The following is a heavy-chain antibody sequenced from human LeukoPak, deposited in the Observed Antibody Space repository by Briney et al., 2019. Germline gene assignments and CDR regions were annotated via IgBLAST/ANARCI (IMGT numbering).Heavy chain of an antibody. CDR1: GYTLTELS. V-gene: IGHV1-24*01. Sequence: ASVKLSCKVSGYTLTELSMHWVRQAPGKGLEWMGGFDPEDGETIYAQKFQGRVTMTEDTSTDTAYMELSSLRSEHTAVYYCATDLRDLGWPNGYWGQGTLVTVSS. CDR2: FDPEDGET. CDR3: ATDLRDLGWPNGY. D-gene: IGHD3-16*01. J-gene: IGHJ4*02.